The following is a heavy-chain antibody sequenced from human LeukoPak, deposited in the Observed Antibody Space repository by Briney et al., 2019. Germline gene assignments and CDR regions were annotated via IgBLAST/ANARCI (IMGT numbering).Heavy chain of an antibody. D-gene: IGHD1-26*01. CDR2: IKLDGSDK. CDR1: GFTFSSYW. CDR3: ARARELQRYFDY. Sequence: GGSLRLSCAASGFTFSSYWMSWVRQAPGKGLEWVANIKLDGSDKYYVDSVKGRFTISRDNARNSLYLQMNSLRAEDTAVYYCARARELQRYFDYWGQGTLVTVSS. J-gene: IGHJ4*02. V-gene: IGHV3-7*01.